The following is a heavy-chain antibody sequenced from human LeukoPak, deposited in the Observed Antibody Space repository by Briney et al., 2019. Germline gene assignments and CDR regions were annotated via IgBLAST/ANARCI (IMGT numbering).Heavy chain of an antibody. CDR1: GFTFSSYG. V-gene: IGHV3-30*18. J-gene: IGHJ4*02. CDR2: ISYDGSNK. Sequence: GGSLRLSCAASGFTFSSYGMHWVRQAPGKGLEWVAVISYDGSNKYYADSVKGRFTISRDNSKTTLYLQMNSLRAEDTAVYYCAKHLYDYWGQGTLVTVSS. CDR3: AKHLYDY.